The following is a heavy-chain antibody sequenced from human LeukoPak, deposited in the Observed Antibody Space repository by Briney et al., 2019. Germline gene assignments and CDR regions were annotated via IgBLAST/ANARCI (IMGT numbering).Heavy chain of an antibody. V-gene: IGHV3-30-3*01. CDR2: ISYDGSNK. J-gene: IGHJ4*02. Sequence: GGSLRLSCAASGFTFSSYAMHWVRQAPGKGLEWVAVISYDGSNKYCADSVKGRFTISRDNSKNTLYLQMNSLRAEDTAVYYCAGYGEYYYDSSGFDYWGQGTLVTVSS. CDR3: AGYGEYYYDSSGFDY. D-gene: IGHD3-22*01. CDR1: GFTFSSYA.